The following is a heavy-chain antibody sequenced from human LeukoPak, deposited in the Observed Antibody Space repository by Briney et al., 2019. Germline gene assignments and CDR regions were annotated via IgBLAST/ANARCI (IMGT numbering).Heavy chain of an antibody. D-gene: IGHD3-9*01. CDR3: AKWGDYDVLTGYYVSDY. J-gene: IGHJ4*02. CDR1: GFTISNYA. CDR2: ITGGGSGI. V-gene: IGHV3-23*01. Sequence: GGSLRLSCAASGFTISNYAMSWVRQAPGKGLEWASAITGGGSGIYYADSMKSRFTISRDNSKNTLYLQINSLRAEDTAVYYCAKWGDYDVLTGYYVSDYWGQGTLVTVSS.